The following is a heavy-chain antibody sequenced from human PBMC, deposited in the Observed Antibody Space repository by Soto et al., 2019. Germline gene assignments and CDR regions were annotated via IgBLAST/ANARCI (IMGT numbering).Heavy chain of an antibody. CDR2: IYYSGST. V-gene: IGHV4-39*01. CDR3: ARRDGLAGYFDY. J-gene: IGHJ4*02. CDR1: GGSISSSSYY. Sequence: QLQLQESGPGLVKPSETLSLTCTVSGGSISSSSYYWGWIRQPPGKGLEWIGSIYYSGSTYYNPSLKTRVTISVDTSKNQFSLKLSSVTAADTAVYYCARRDGLAGYFDYWGQGTLVTVSS.